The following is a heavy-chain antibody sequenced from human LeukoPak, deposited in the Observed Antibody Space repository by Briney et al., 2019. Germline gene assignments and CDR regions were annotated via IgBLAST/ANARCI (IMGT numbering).Heavy chain of an antibody. CDR3: ARGSTVVPFDY. CDR2: IYSGGST. D-gene: IGHD4-23*01. V-gene: IGHV3-53*01. J-gene: IGHJ4*02. Sequence: GGSLRLSCAASGFTVSSNYMSWVRQAPGKGLERVSVIYSGGSTYYADSVKGRFTISRDNSKNTLYLQMNSLRAEDTAVYYCARGSTVVPFDYWGQGTLVTVSS. CDR1: GFTVSSNY.